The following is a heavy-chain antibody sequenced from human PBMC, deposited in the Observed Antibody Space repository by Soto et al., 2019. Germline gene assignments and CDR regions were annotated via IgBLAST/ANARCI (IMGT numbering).Heavy chain of an antibody. J-gene: IGHJ4*01. CDR3: ARTSMTRIDY. V-gene: IGHV1-69*06. D-gene: IGHD4-17*01. CDR1: GGFNNYA. Sequence: SVKVSCKASGGFNNYAISWVRQAPGQGLEWMGVFIPELGTSNYAQRFQGRVTITVDKATNTAYLNLTTLTSEDTAIYYCARTSMTRIDYWGHGTLVTVSS. CDR2: FIPELGTS.